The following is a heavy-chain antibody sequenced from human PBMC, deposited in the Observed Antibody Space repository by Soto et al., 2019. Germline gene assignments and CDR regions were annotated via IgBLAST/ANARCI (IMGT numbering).Heavy chain of an antibody. Sequence: QVQLQESGPGLVKPSETLSLTCTVSGGSISSYYWSWIRQPPGKGLEWIGYIYYSGSTNYNPSLKSRVTISVDTSKNQFSLKLSSVTAADTAVYYCARGLTGTTFDYWGHGTLVTVSS. J-gene: IGHJ4*01. CDR1: GGSISSYY. CDR3: ARGLTGTTFDY. D-gene: IGHD1-7*01. V-gene: IGHV4-59*01. CDR2: IYYSGST.